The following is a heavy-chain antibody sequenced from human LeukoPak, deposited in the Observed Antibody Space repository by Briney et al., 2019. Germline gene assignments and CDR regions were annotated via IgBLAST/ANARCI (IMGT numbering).Heavy chain of an antibody. Sequence: ASGKVSCKASGYTFTNYAMNWVRQAPGQGLEFMGWINTNTGNPAYAQDFTGRFVFSLDTSVNTAYLQISSLKAEDTAVYYCASIGSLFACWGQGTLVTVSS. V-gene: IGHV7-4-1*02. J-gene: IGHJ4*02. CDR1: GYTFTNYA. CDR2: INTNTGNP. D-gene: IGHD1-26*01. CDR3: ASIGSLFAC.